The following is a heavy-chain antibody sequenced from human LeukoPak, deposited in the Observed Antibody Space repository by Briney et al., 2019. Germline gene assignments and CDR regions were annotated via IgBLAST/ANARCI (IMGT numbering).Heavy chain of an antibody. CDR1: GGSISSGDYY. V-gene: IGHV4-30-4*01. J-gene: IGHJ4*02. D-gene: IGHD3-9*01. Sequence: SETLSLTCTVSGGSISSGDYYWSWIRQPPGKGLEWIGYIYYSGSTYYNPSPKSRVTISVDTSENQFSLKLSSVTAADTAVYYCARSRLVITTRYFDYWGQGTLVTVSS. CDR3: ARSRLVITTRYFDY. CDR2: IYYSGST.